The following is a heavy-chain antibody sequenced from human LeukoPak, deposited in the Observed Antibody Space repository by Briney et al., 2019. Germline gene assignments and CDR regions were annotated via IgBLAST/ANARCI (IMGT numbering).Heavy chain of an antibody. CDR3: ARDSPPAAIPLES. V-gene: IGHV3-23*01. Sequence: GGSLRLSCAASGFTFSSSAMSWVRQVPGKGLEWVSGISASGGSTSYADAVKGRFTISRDNAKNSLFLQMNSLRAEDTALYYCARDSPPAAIPLESWGQGTLVTVSS. CDR2: ISASGGST. CDR1: GFTFSSSA. D-gene: IGHD2-2*01. J-gene: IGHJ5*02.